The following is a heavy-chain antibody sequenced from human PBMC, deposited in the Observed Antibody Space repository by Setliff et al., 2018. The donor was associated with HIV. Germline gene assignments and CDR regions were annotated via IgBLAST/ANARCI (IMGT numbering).Heavy chain of an antibody. J-gene: IGHJ3*02. V-gene: IGHV4-34*01. CDR2: INHSGIT. CDR3: ARGHLHDTSGYYLRGFDI. CDR1: GGSFSGYY. D-gene: IGHD3-22*01. Sequence: SETLSLTCAVYGGSFSGYYWNWIRQSPGKGLEWIGEINHSGITKYNPSLESRVIISLDTSKIQFSLKLSSVTAADTAVYYCARGHLHDTSGYYLRGFDIWGQGTTVTV.